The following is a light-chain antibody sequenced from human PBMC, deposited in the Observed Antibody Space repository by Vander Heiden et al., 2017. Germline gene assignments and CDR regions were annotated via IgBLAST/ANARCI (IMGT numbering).Light chain of an antibody. J-gene: IGLJ2*01. CDR1: SSDVGGYNY. V-gene: IGLV2-14*01. CDR3: SSYTSSSSWV. Sequence: QSALTQPPSVSGSPGQSITISCTGTSSDVGGYNYVSWYQQHPGKAPKLMIYEVSNRPSGVSNRFSGSKSGNTASLTISGLQAEDEADYYCSSYTSSSSWVFGGGTKLTVL. CDR2: EVS.